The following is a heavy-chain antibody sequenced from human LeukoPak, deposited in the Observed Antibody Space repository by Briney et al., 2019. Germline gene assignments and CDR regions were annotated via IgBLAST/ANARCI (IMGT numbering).Heavy chain of an antibody. D-gene: IGHD2-21*01. J-gene: IGHJ3*02. Sequence: GASVKVSCKASGFTFTSSAMQWVQQARGQRLEWIGWIVVGSGNTNYAQNFQERVTITRDMSTSTAYMELSSLRSEDTAAYYCAANTPRVVREDAFDIWGQGTMVTVSS. CDR1: GFTFTSSA. CDR2: IVVGSGNT. CDR3: AANTPRVVREDAFDI. V-gene: IGHV1-58*02.